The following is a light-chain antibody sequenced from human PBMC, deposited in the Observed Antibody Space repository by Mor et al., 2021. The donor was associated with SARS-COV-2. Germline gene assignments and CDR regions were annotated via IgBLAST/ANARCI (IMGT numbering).Light chain of an antibody. V-gene: IGLV1-47*01. CDR3: AAWDDNLRGFV. J-gene: IGLJ1*01. CDR1: SSNIGSRN. CDR2: RNN. Sequence: SSNIGSRNVYWYQHFPGTAPKLLIYRNNQRPSGVPARVSGSKSGTSASLAISGLRSEDGADYYCAAWDDNLRGFVFGTGTK.